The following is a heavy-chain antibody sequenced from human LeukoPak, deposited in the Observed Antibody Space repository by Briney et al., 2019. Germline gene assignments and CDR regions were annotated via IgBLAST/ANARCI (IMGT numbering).Heavy chain of an antibody. CDR1: GGSFSGYY. Sequence: SETLSLTCAVYGGSFSGYYWSWIRQPPGKGLEWIGEINHSGSTNYNPSLKSRVTISVDTSKNQFSLKLSSVTAADTAVYYCVRRGSVGGYCSGGSCFGYWGQGTLVTVSS. V-gene: IGHV4-34*01. D-gene: IGHD2-15*01. CDR3: VRRGSVGGYCSGGSCFGY. J-gene: IGHJ4*02. CDR2: INHSGST.